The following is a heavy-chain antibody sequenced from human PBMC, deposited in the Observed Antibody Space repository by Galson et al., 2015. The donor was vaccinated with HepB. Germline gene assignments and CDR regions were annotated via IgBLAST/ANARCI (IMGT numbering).Heavy chain of an antibody. J-gene: IGHJ4*02. CDR2: ISGSGGST. Sequence: SLRLSCAASGFTFSSYAMSWVRQAPGKGLEWVSAISGSGGSTYYADSVKGRFTISRDNSKNTLYLQMNSLRAEDTAVYYCAKAPFLQPYYFDYWGQGTLVTVSS. CDR1: GFTFSSYA. D-gene: IGHD1-14*01. V-gene: IGHV3-23*01. CDR3: AKAPFLQPYYFDY.